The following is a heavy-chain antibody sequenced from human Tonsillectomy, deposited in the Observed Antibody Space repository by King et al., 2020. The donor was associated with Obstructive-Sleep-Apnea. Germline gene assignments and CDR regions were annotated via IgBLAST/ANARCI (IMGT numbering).Heavy chain of an antibody. CDR2: IYYSGST. Sequence: QLQESGPGLVKPSETLSLTCTVSGGSISSYYWSWIRQPPGKGLEWIGYIYYSGSTNYNPSLKSRVTISVDTSKNQFSLKLSSVTAADTAVYYCARPATGWDAFDIWGQGTMVTVSS. D-gene: IGHD2-15*01. CDR1: GGSISSYY. V-gene: IGHV4-59*08. CDR3: ARPATGWDAFDI. J-gene: IGHJ3*02.